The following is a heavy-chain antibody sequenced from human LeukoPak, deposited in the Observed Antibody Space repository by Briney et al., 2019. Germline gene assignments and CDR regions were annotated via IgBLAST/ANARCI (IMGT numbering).Heavy chain of an antibody. Sequence: GESLKISCKGSGYSFTSYWIGWVRQMPGKGLEWMGIIYPSDSDTRYSPSFQGQVTISADKSISTAYLQWSSLKASDTAMYYCARQSRRTSGSTDLEYWGQGTLVTVSS. CDR3: ARQSRRTSGSTDLEY. D-gene: IGHD3-10*01. J-gene: IGHJ4*02. CDR2: IYPSDSDT. CDR1: GYSFTSYW. V-gene: IGHV5-51*01.